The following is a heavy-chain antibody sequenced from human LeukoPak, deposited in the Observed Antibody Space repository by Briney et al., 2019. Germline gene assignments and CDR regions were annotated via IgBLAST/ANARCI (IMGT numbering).Heavy chain of an antibody. CDR3: ARARGGQQWELRGRDAFDI. V-gene: IGHV4-4*07. J-gene: IGHJ3*02. CDR2: IYTSGST. D-gene: IGHD1-26*01. CDR1: GGSISSYY. Sequence: SETLSLTCTVSGGSISSYYWSWIRQPAGKGLEWIGRIYTSGSTNYNPSLKSRVTMSVDTSKNQFSLKLSSVTAADTAVYYCARARGGQQWELRGRDAFDIWGQGTMVTVSS.